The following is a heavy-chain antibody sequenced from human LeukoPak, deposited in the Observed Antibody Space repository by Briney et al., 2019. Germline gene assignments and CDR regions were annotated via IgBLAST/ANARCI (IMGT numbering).Heavy chain of an antibody. CDR3: AREWGLEDY. D-gene: IGHD3-16*01. Sequence: GGSLRLSCAASGFTFSSYSMNWVRQAPGKGLEWVSSISSSSSYIYHADSVKGRFTISRDNAKNSLYLQMNSLRAEDTAVYYCAREWGLEDYWGQGTLVTVSS. CDR2: ISSSSSYI. CDR1: GFTFSSYS. V-gene: IGHV3-21*01. J-gene: IGHJ4*02.